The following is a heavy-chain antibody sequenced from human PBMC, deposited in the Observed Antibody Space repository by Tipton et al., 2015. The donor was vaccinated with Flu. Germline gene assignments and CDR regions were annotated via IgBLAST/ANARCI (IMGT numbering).Heavy chain of an antibody. D-gene: IGHD3-9*01. Sequence: SLRLSCAASGFTFSSYAMHWVRQAPGKGLEWVAVISYDGSNKYYADSVKGRLTISRENSKNTLYLQMNSLRAEDTAVYYCARARGLRYFDWLFSRFAFDIWGQGTMVSVSS. V-gene: IGHV3-30-3*01. CDR3: ARARGLRYFDWLFSRFAFDI. J-gene: IGHJ3*02. CDR2: ISYDGSNK. CDR1: GFTFSSYA.